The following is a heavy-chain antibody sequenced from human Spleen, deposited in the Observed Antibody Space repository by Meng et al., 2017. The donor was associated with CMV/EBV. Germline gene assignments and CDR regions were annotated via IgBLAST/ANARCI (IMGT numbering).Heavy chain of an antibody. Sequence: ASVKVSCKASGYTFTGYYMHWVRQAPGQGLEWMGWINPNSGGTNYAQKFQGRVTMTRDTSISTAYMELSRLRSDDTAVYYCARVRVYGDYVGMDVWGQGTTVTVSS. D-gene: IGHD4-17*01. J-gene: IGHJ6*02. V-gene: IGHV1-2*02. CDR2: INPNSGGT. CDR3: ARVRVYGDYVGMDV. CDR1: GYTFTGYY.